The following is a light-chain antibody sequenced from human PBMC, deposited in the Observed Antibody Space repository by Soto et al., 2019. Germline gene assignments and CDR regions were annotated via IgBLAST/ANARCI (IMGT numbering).Light chain of an antibody. CDR1: SSNIGSNT. CDR3: AAWDDSLNGWV. Sequence: QSALTQPPSASGTPGQRVTFSCSGSSSNIGSNTVHWYQQLPGTAPKLLIYSNNQRPSGVPDRFSGSKSGTSASLAISGLQSEDEADYYCAAWDDSLNGWVFGGGTKVTVL. V-gene: IGLV1-44*01. CDR2: SNN. J-gene: IGLJ3*02.